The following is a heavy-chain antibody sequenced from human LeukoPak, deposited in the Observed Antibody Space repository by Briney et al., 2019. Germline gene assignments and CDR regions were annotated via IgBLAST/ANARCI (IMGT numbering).Heavy chain of an antibody. D-gene: IGHD6-13*01. Sequence: GGSLRLSCAVSGFTFNYYGMNWVRQAPGKGLEWVSAISGSGGSTYYADSVKGRFTISRDNSKNTLYLQMNSLRAEDTAVYYCATQQQLVRFFDYWGQGTLVTVSS. V-gene: IGHV3-23*01. CDR2: ISGSGGST. CDR1: GFTFNYYG. J-gene: IGHJ4*02. CDR3: ATQQQLVRFFDY.